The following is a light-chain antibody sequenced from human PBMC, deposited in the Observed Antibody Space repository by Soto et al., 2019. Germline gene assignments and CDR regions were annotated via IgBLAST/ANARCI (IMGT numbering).Light chain of an antibody. V-gene: IGKV1-12*01. J-gene: IGKJ4*01. Sequence: IHITQSPSFVSASVVDGDSIACRASQSISSWLAWYQQKPGKDPKLLIYDESSLQRGVPSRFSGSGSGGEFALTISSLQHEDFATYSCQQTYSFPLTFGGGTKVDIK. CDR1: QSISSW. CDR2: DES. CDR3: QQTYSFPLT.